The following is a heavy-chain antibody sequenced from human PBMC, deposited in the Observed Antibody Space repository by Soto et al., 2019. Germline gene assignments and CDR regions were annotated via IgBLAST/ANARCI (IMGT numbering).Heavy chain of an antibody. J-gene: IGHJ4*02. CDR3: ARDHYGSGRFSKFDY. CDR2: ISHSSSTI. V-gene: IGHV3-48*02. Sequence: EVQMVESGGGLVQPGGSLRLSCAASGFTFSSYNMNWVRQAPGKGLEWVSYISHSSSTIYYADSVKGRFTISRDNAKNSLHLQMNSLRDEDTAVYYCARDHYGSGRFSKFDYWGQGTLVTVSS. CDR1: GFTFSSYN. D-gene: IGHD3-10*01.